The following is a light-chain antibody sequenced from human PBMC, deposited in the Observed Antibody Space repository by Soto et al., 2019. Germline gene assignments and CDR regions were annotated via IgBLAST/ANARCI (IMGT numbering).Light chain of an antibody. J-gene: IGKJ1*01. CDR3: QQSDTCWT. CDR2: KAS. Sequence: DIQMTQSPSTLSASVGDRVTITCRASQSISSWLAWYQQKPGKAPKLLIYKASSLQTGLPSRFSGSGSGTEFTLIISSLQPDDFATYYCQQSDTCWTFGQGTKVEIK. V-gene: IGKV1-5*03. CDR1: QSISSW.